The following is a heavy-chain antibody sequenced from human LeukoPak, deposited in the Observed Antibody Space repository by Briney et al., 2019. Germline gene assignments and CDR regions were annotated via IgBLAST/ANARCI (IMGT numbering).Heavy chain of an antibody. D-gene: IGHD3-22*01. Sequence: GASVEVSCKASGSTFTSYGTSRLGQAPGQGLEGMRWTSAYNGNTNEATKLQGRVTMTTDTSTSTAYMELRSLRSDDTAVYYCARGLSYYYDSIGYHHFDYWGQGTLVTVSP. J-gene: IGHJ4*02. V-gene: IGHV1-18*01. CDR2: TSAYNGNT. CDR3: ARGLSYYYDSIGYHHFDY. CDR1: GSTFTSYG.